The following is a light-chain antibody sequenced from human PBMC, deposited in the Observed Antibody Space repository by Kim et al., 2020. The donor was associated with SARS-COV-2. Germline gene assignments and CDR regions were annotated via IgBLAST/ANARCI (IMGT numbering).Light chain of an antibody. CDR3: HQYYSSPLT. Sequence: ATINCKYSESLLSSANNKNYLAWLQQKPGQPPKLLVYWASSRASGVTDRFSGGGSGTDFTLTISSLQAEDVAVYYCHQYYSSPLTLGGGTKVDIK. CDR1: ESLLSSANNKNY. V-gene: IGKV4-1*01. J-gene: IGKJ4*01. CDR2: WAS.